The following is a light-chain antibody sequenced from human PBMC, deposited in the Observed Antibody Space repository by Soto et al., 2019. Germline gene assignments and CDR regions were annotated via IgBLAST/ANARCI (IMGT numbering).Light chain of an antibody. J-gene: IGKJ4*01. V-gene: IGKV1-33*01. CDR2: DAS. CDR1: QDISNY. Sequence: DIQMTQSPSSLSASVGDRVTITCQASQDISNYLNWYQQKPGKAPKLLIYDASNLETGVPSRFSGSGSGTDFTFTISSLQPEDIATYYCQQYDNLLFTLGGGNTVEIK. CDR3: QQYDNLLFT.